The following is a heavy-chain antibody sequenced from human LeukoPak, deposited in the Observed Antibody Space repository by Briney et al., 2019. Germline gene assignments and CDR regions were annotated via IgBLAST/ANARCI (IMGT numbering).Heavy chain of an antibody. Sequence: SETLSLTCGVYGGSFSGYYWSWIRQPPGKGLEWIGEINHSGSTNYNPSLKSRVTISVDTSKNQFSLKLSSVTAADTAVYYCARPARKYYYDSSGYWFDYWGQGTLVTVSS. D-gene: IGHD3-22*01. CDR1: GGSFSGYY. CDR3: ARPARKYYYDSSGYWFDY. J-gene: IGHJ4*02. CDR2: INHSGST. V-gene: IGHV4-34*01.